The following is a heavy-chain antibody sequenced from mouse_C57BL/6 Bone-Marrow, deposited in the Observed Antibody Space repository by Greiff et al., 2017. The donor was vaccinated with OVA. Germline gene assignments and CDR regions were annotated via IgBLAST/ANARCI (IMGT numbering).Heavy chain of an antibody. J-gene: IGHJ4*01. CDR3: ARGEVTSLYYAMDY. D-gene: IGHD2-2*01. CDR2: INPSSGYT. Sequence: QVQLQQSGAELAKPGASVKLSCKASGYTFTSYWMHWVKQRPGQGLEWIGYINPSSGYTKYNQKFKDKATFTADKSSSTAYLQLSSLTYEGSAVYYCARGEVTSLYYAMDYWGQGTSVTVSS. V-gene: IGHV1-7*01. CDR1: GYTFTSYW.